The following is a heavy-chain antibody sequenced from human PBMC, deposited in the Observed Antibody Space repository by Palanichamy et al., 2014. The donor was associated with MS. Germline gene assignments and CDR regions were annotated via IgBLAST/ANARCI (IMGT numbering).Heavy chain of an antibody. V-gene: IGHV4-39*01. CDR2: IYYSGST. J-gene: IGHJ5*02. D-gene: IGHD6-6*01. Sequence: QLQLQESGPGLVKPSETLSLTCTVSGGSISSSSYYWGWIRQPPGKGLEWIGTIYYSGSTYYNPSLKSRVTISVDTSKNQFSLKLSSVTAADTAVYYCARQGGAYSSSSRWFDPWGQGTLVTVSS. CDR3: ARQGGAYSSSSRWFDP. CDR1: GGSISSSSYY.